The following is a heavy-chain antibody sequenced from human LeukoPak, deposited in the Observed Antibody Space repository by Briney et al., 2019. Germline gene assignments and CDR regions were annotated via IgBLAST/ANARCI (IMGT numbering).Heavy chain of an antibody. V-gene: IGHV4-39*01. CDR3: ARSSANYYDSSGYYYVPPYYFDY. Sequence: SETRSLTCTVSGGSISSSSYYWGWIRQPPGKGLEWIGSIYYNGSTYYNPSLKSRVTISVDTSKNQFSLKLSSVTAADTAVYYCARSSANYYDSSGYYYVPPYYFDYWGQGTLVTVSS. CDR1: GGSISSSSYY. J-gene: IGHJ4*02. D-gene: IGHD3-22*01. CDR2: IYYNGST.